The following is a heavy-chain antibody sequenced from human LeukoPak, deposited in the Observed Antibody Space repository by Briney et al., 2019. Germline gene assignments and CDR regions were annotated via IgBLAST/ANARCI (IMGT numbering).Heavy chain of an antibody. J-gene: IGHJ4*02. CDR1: GFSFGSYS. V-gene: IGHV3-33*01. D-gene: IGHD3-22*01. CDR2: IWYDGSNE. CDR3: ATTPPNYYDSSGYYPS. Sequence: GGSLRLSCEASGFSFGSYSMHWARQVPGKGLEWVAVIWYDGSNEDYADSVKGRFTISRDNSKNTLYLQMNSLRAEDTAVYYCATTPPNYYDSSGYYPSWGQGTLVTVSS.